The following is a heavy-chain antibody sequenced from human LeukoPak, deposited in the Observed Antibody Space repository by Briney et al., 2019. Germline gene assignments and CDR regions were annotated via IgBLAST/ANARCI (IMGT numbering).Heavy chain of an antibody. Sequence: GSLRLSCAASGFILSSYVMSWVRQAPGKGLEWVSAMSGGGGGTYYADSVKGRFTISRDNSKNTLYLQMNSLRAEDTAVYYCAKTRGTYYFDYLGQGILVTVSS. CDR1: GFILSSYV. J-gene: IGHJ4*02. CDR2: MSGGGGGT. CDR3: AKTRGTYYFDY. V-gene: IGHV3-23*01.